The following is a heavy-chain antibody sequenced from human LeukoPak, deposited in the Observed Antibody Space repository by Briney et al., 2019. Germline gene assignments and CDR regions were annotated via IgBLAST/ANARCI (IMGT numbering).Heavy chain of an antibody. J-gene: IGHJ3*01. Sequence: GGSLRLSCAVSGFTFSGFWMSWSRQAPGKGLEWVASINSDGSEGYYADVVKGRFTISRDNAKNSLYLQINSLRAEDTAVYYCARSSYSSSSSVWGQGTMVAVSS. CDR1: GFTFSGFW. CDR3: ARSSYSSSSSV. D-gene: IGHD6-6*01. CDR2: INSDGSEG. V-gene: IGHV3-7*03.